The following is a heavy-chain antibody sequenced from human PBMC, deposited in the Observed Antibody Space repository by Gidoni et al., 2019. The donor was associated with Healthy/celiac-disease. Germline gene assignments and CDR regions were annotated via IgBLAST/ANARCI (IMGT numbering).Heavy chain of an antibody. CDR1: GGTCSSNT. V-gene: IGHV1-69*02. J-gene: IGHJ4*02. CDR2: IIPILGIA. CDR3: ARAIGYCSGGSCVPDY. D-gene: IGHD2-15*01. Sequence: QVQLVQAGAEVKKPGSSVKVSCKAAGGTCSSNTISWVRQAPGQGLEWMGRIIPILGIANYAQKFQGRVTITADKSTSTAYMELSSLRSEDTAVYYCARAIGYCSGGSCVPDYWGQGTLVTVSS.